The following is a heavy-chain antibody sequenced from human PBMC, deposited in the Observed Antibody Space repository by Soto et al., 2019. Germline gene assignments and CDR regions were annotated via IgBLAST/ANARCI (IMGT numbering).Heavy chain of an antibody. J-gene: IGHJ4*02. CDR3: ARGYRSSWYFDY. V-gene: IGHV3-30-3*01. D-gene: IGHD6-13*01. CDR2: ISYDESNK. Sequence: PGGCLRLSCAASGFTFCSSAVHGVRKAPGKGLEWVAAISYDESNKYYADSVKGRFTISRDNSTNTLYLQMNSLRPEATAVYYCARGYRSSWYFDYWGQGPVVTVSS. CDR1: GFTFCSSA.